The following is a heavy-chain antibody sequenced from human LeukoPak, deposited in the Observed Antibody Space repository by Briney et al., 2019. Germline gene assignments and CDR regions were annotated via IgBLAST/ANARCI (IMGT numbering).Heavy chain of an antibody. CDR3: ARALMGDTQDY. D-gene: IGHD3-16*01. CDR2: IYYSGST. J-gene: IGHJ4*02. V-gene: IGHV4-39*01. Sequence: NASETLSLTCTVSGGSISSSSYYWGWIRQPPGKGLEWIGSIYYSGSTYYNPSLKSRVTISVDTSKNQFSLKLSSVTAADTAVYYCARALMGDTQDYWGQGTLVTVSS. CDR1: GGSISSSSYY.